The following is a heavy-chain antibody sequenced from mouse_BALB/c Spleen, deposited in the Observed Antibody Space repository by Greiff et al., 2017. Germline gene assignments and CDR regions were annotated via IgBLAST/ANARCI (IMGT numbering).Heavy chain of an antibody. J-gene: IGHJ3*01. CDR1: GFTFSSYA. CDR2: ISSGGST. D-gene: IGHD1-1*01. Sequence: VQLKESGGGLVKPGGSLKLSCAASGFTFSSYAMSWVRQTPEKRLEWVASISSGGSTYYPDSVKGRFTISRDNARNILYLQMSSLRSEDTAMYYGARGKDYYGSGYWFAYWGQGTLVTVSA. V-gene: IGHV5-6-5*01. CDR3: ARGKDYYGSGYWFAY.